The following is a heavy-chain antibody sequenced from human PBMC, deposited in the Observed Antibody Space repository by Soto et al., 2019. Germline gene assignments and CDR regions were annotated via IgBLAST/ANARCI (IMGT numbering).Heavy chain of an antibody. V-gene: IGHV2-5*02. J-gene: IGHJ4*02. CDR1: GFSLSTSGVG. CDR3: AHLAWKEMWPRAPVVN. Sequence: SGPTLVNPTQTLTLTCTFSGFSLSTSGVGVGGIRQPPAKALEWLGIIFWDDDKRYRPSLKRRVSITKDTSKNQLVLTMTNMDPVDTATYYCAHLAWKEMWPRAPVVNWGQGTPVTV. CDR2: IFWDDDK. D-gene: IGHD1-1*01.